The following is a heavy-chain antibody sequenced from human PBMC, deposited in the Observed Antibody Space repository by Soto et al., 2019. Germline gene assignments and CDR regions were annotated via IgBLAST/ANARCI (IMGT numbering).Heavy chain of an antibody. V-gene: IGHV1-18*01. Sequence: VQMMQSGAEVKKPGASVKVSCKASGYMFIAYGIAWVRQAPGQGLEWMGWISAYNGKTNYAQKFQGRVTMTTDTSTRTAYMEMRSLRSDDTAVYYCARGVPRGNSGSDGGWFDPWGQGTLVTVSS. CDR2: ISAYNGKT. CDR1: GYMFIAYG. D-gene: IGHD5-12*01. J-gene: IGHJ5*01. CDR3: ARGVPRGNSGSDGGWFDP.